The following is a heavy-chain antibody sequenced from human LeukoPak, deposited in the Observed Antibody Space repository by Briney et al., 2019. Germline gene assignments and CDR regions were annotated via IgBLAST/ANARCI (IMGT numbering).Heavy chain of an antibody. J-gene: IGHJ6*02. CDR3: ARPYDFWSGRYYYYGMDV. D-gene: IGHD3-3*01. Sequence: ASVKVSCKASGGTFSSYAISWVRQAPGQGLEWMGGIIPIFGTANYAQKFQGRVTITAGESTSTAYMELSSLRSEDTAVYYCARPYDFWSGRYYYYGMDVWGQGTTVTVSS. CDR2: IIPIFGTA. CDR1: GGTFSSYA. V-gene: IGHV1-69*13.